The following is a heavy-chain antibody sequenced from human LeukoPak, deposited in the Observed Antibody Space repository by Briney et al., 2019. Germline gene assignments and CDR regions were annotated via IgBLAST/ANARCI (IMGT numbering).Heavy chain of an antibody. Sequence: GGSLRLSCAASAFTVSSNWMHWVRQVPGKGLVWVACINEDGSSIIYADSVKGRFAISSDIAENTIYMLMNSLRVERTAIYYCIRCRGWPDSWGQGTMVTVSS. V-gene: IGHV3-74*01. D-gene: IGHD6-19*01. CDR2: INEDGSSI. CDR3: IRCRGWPDS. CDR1: AFTVSSNW. J-gene: IGHJ5*01.